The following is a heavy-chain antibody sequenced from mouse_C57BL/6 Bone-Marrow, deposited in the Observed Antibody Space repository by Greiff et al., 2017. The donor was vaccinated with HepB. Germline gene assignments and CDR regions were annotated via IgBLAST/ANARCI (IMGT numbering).Heavy chain of an antibody. CDR3: AREDEGYAMDY. CDR2: IYPGSGST. V-gene: IGHV1-55*01. CDR1: GYTFTSYW. J-gene: IGHJ4*01. Sequence: VQLQQPGAELVKPGASVKMSCKASGYTFTSYWITWVKQRPGQGLEWIGDIYPGSGSTNYNEKFKSKATLTVDTASSTAYMQLSSLTSEDSAVYYCAREDEGYAMDYWGQGTSVTVSS.